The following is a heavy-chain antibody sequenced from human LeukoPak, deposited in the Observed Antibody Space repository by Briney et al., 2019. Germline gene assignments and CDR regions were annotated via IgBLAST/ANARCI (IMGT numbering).Heavy chain of an antibody. CDR1: GGTLRKYT. V-gene: IGHV1-2*02. J-gene: IGHJ4*02. D-gene: IGHD3-3*01. Sequence: ASVKVSCKASGGTLRKYTISWVRQAPGQGLEWMGWINPNSGGTNYAQQFQGRVTMTRDTSISTAYMELSRLRSDDTAVYYCAIVLAPILRFFEWLSIPDYWGQGTLVTVSS. CDR3: AIVLAPILRFFEWLSIPDY. CDR2: INPNSGGT.